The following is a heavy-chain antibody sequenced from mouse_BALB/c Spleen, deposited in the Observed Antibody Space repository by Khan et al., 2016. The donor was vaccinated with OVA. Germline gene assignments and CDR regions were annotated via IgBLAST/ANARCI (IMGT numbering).Heavy chain of an antibody. D-gene: IGHD2-3*01. V-gene: IGHV2-9*02. CDR1: GSSLTSYG. J-gene: IGHJ4*01. CDR2: IWAGGST. CDR3: ARGDGYYEDAMDY. Sequence: VQLKESGPGLVAPSQSLSITCTVSGSSLTSYGLHWVRHPPGKGLEWLGVIWAGGSTNYNSALMSRLSLSKENSKSQVFLKLNSLQTDDTAMYYCARGDGYYEDAMDYWGQGTSVTVSS.